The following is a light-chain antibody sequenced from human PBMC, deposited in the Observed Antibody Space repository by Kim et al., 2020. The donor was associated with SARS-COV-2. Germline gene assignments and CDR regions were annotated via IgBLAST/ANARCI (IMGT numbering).Light chain of an antibody. CDR2: GAS. CDR3: QQYAYWRA. V-gene: IGKV3-15*01. CDR1: QSISSS. Sequence: YLSPGERATLSCRASQSISSSLAWYQQKPGQAPRVLIYGASARATGIQARFSGSGSGTEFTLTISNLQSEDFAVYYCQQYAYWRAFGQGTRLEIK. J-gene: IGKJ5*01.